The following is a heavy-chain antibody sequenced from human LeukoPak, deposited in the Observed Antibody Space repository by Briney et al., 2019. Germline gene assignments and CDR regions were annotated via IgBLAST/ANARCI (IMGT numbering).Heavy chain of an antibody. CDR2: ISGSGDNT. J-gene: IGHJ4*02. CDR1: GFTFSSCA. CDR3: ARGTMFPYYFDY. D-gene: IGHD3-10*02. V-gene: IGHV3-23*01. Sequence: GGSLRLSCAASGFTFSSCAMNWVRQAPGTGLEWVSSISGSGDNTYYADSVKGRFTISRDNAKNSLYLQMNSLRAEDTAVYYCARGTMFPYYFDYWGQGTLVTVSS.